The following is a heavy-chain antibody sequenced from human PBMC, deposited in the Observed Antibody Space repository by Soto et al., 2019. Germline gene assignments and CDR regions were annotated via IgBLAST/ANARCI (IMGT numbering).Heavy chain of an antibody. CDR2: INPNSGGT. CDR1: GYTFTGYY. J-gene: IGHJ4*02. Sequence: GASVKVSCKASGYTFTGYYMHWVRQAPGQGLEWMGWINPNSGGTNYAQKFQGWVTMTRDTSISTAYMELSRLRSDDTAVYYCARMSDFWSGYYDYWGQGTLVTVSS. V-gene: IGHV1-2*04. D-gene: IGHD3-3*01. CDR3: ARMSDFWSGYYDY.